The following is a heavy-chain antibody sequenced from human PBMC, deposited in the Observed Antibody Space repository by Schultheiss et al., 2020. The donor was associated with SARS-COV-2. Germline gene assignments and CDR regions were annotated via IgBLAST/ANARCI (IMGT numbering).Heavy chain of an antibody. CDR2: IYYSGST. CDR3: ARGTRITIFGHGSLGFDP. CDR1: GGSISSSSYY. J-gene: IGHJ5*02. Sequence: SETLSLTCTVSGGSISSSSYYWSWIRQPPGKGLEWIGYIYYSGSTNYNPSLKSRVTISVDTSKNQFSLKLSSVTAADTAVYYCARGTRITIFGHGSLGFDPWGQGTLVTVSS. V-gene: IGHV4-61*05. D-gene: IGHD3-3*01.